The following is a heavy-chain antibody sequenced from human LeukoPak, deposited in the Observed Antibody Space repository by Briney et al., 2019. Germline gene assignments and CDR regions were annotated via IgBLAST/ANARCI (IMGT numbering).Heavy chain of an antibody. CDR3: VRGYSFGPYGMDV. J-gene: IGHJ6*02. Sequence: PGGFLRFCCSASGFPFSCCAMYWVRKAPGRGLGFVSAISDSGGSTYYADSVKGRFTISRDNSKNTLYLQMSSLRAEDTAVYFCVRGYSFGPYGMDVWGQGTTVTVSS. CDR2: ISDSGGST. V-gene: IGHV3-64D*09. CDR1: GFPFSCCA. D-gene: IGHD2-15*01.